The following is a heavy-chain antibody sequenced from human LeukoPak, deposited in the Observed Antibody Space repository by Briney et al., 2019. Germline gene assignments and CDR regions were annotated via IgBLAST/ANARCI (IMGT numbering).Heavy chain of an antibody. CDR2: ISGSGGST. V-gene: IGHV3-23*01. CDR3: AKLKDRGRLFHFDS. CDR1: ASISSIDD. J-gene: IGHJ4*02. Sequence: GGSLRLSCAAAASISSIDDMSWVRQAPGKGLEWVSVISGSGGSTYSADSVKGRFTISRDNSKNTLYLQMNSLRAEDTAVYFCAKLKDRGRLFHFDSWGQGTLVTVSS. D-gene: IGHD1-26*01.